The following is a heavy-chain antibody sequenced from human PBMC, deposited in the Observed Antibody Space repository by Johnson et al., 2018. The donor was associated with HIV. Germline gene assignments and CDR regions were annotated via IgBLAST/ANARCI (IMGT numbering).Heavy chain of an antibody. V-gene: IGHV3-23*04. Sequence: VQLVESGGGLVQPGGSLRLSCAASGFTFSSYAMRWVRQAPGKGLEWVSVISADGGSTYYADSVKGRFTISRDYSKNTLYLQIDSLRVDDTAVYYCARDGVYSSPWDAFDIWGQGTMVSVSP. D-gene: IGHD6-13*01. CDR2: ISADGGST. CDR3: ARDGVYSSPWDAFDI. J-gene: IGHJ3*02. CDR1: GFTFSSYA.